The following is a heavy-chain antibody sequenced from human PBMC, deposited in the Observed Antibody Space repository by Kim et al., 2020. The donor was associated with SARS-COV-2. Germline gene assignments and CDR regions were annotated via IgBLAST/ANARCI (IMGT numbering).Heavy chain of an antibody. Sequence: SETLSLTCTVSGGSISSYYWSWIRQPPGKGLEWIGYIYYSGSTNYNPSLKSRVTISVDTSKNQFSLKLSSVTAADTAVYYCARALYSSSSFSFNYWGQGTLVTVSS. D-gene: IGHD6-6*01. CDR2: IYYSGST. CDR1: GGSISSYY. CDR3: ARALYSSSSFSFNY. J-gene: IGHJ4*02. V-gene: IGHV4-59*13.